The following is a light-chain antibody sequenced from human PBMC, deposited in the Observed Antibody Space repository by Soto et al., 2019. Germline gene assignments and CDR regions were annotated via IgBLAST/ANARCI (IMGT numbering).Light chain of an antibody. J-gene: IGKJ4*01. CDR1: QSVSSY. Sequence: EIVLTQSPATLSLSPGERATLSCRASQSVSSYLAWYQQKPDQAPRLLIYGISTRATDIPARFSGNGSGTEFTLTISSLQSEDFAVYYCQQYNNWPLTFGGGTKVDI. V-gene: IGKV3-15*01. CDR2: GIS. CDR3: QQYNNWPLT.